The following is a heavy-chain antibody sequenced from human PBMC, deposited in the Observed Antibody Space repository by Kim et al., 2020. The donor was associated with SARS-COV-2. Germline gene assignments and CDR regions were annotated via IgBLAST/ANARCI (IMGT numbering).Heavy chain of an antibody. CDR3: ARATSVFWLTQSFTSLSY. D-gene: IGHD2-2*01. CDR2: ISYEGSKQ. Sequence: GGSLRLSCEASGFNFNNFAMHWVRQAPGKGLEWVAVISYEGSKQYYVDSVKGRFTISRDSSRNTLYLQMNSLRAEDTAIYYCARATSVFWLTQSFTSLSYWGQGALVTVSS. J-gene: IGHJ4*02. CDR1: GFNFNNFA. V-gene: IGHV3-30*04.